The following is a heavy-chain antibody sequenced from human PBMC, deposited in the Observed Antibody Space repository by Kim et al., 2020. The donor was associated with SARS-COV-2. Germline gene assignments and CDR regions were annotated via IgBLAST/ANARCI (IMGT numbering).Heavy chain of an antibody. V-gene: IGHV1-3*01. CDR3: ARGCVSGSAYNWLDP. CDR2: INAGDGKT. CDR1: GYIFTSCP. Sequence: ASVKVSCKASGYIFTSCPIHWVRQAPGQGLEWMGRINAGDGKTYCSQKFQDRVTITRDTSARTAYMELTSLTSEDTAVYYCARGCVSGSAYNWLDPWGQG. D-gene: IGHD3-10*01. J-gene: IGHJ5*02.